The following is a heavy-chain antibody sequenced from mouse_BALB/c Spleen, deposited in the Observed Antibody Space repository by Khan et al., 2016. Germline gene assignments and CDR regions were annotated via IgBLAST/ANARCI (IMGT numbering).Heavy chain of an antibody. D-gene: IGHD2-1*01. CDR1: GFNIKATY. J-gene: IGHJ4*01. Sequence: VQLKQSGAELVKPGASVKLSCTASGFNIKATYMHWVKQRPEQGLEWLGRIDPANGNTNYDPKFQGKANITADTSSNPAYLKLSSLKSVATAVYYCASSTYGNYEEGYTMTNWGQGTSFTVSS. CDR2: IDPANGNT. V-gene: IGHV14-3*02. CDR3: ASSTYGNYEEGYTMTN.